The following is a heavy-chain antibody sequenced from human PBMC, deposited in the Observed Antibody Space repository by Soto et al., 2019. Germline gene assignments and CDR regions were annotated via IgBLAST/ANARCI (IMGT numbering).Heavy chain of an antibody. D-gene: IGHD3-10*01. CDR1: GGSFSGYY. V-gene: IGHV4-34*01. J-gene: IGHJ6*02. CDR2: INHSGST. CDR3: SRPVYYYGSGSYYTPHYYDFGMDV. Sequence: SETLSLTCAVYGGSFSGYYWSWIRQPPGRGLEWIGEINHSGSTNYNPSLKSRVTISVDTSKNQFYLKLSSVTAADTAVYYWSRPVYYYGSGSYYTPHYYDFGMDVWGQGTTVSVSS.